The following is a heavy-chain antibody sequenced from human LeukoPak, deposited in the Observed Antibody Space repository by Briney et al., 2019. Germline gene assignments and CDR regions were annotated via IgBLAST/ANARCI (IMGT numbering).Heavy chain of an antibody. D-gene: IGHD3-9*01. Sequence: GGSLRLSCEASGFTFSHYGIHWVRQTPGKGLEWVAAISSDGVEKHYADSVKGRFTISRDNSKSTLYLQMNSLRAEDTALYYCAREGHYDVLTGYSPVEYYFYYMDVWGKGTTVTVSS. J-gene: IGHJ6*03. CDR1: GFTFSHYG. CDR2: ISSDGVEK. CDR3: AREGHYDVLTGYSPVEYYFYYMDV. V-gene: IGHV3-30*04.